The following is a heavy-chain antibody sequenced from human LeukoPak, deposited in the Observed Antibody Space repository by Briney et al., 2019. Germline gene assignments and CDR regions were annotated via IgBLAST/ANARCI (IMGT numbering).Heavy chain of an antibody. D-gene: IGHD6-13*01. CDR3: ARYPYSSSWYLSGYYFDY. V-gene: IGHV3-7*03. Sequence: GGSLRLSCAASGFTFSSYWMSWVRQAPGKGLEWVANIKQDGSEKYYVDSVKGRFTISRDNAKNSLYLQMNSLRSEDTAVYYCARYPYSSSWYLSGYYFDYWGQGTLVTVSS. CDR1: GFTFSSYW. J-gene: IGHJ4*02. CDR2: IKQDGSEK.